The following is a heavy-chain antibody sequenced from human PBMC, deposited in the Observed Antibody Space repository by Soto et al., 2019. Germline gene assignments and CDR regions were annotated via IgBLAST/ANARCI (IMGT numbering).Heavy chain of an antibody. CDR1: GFTFDDYA. CDR2: ISWNSGSI. V-gene: IGHV3-9*01. J-gene: IGHJ4*02. D-gene: IGHD3-3*01. CDR3: AKAGFWSGYYSLVDY. Sequence: EVQLVESGGGLVQPGRSLRLSCAASGFTFDDYAMHWVRQAPGKGLEWVSGISWNSGSIGYADSVKGRFTISRDNAKNSLYLQMNSLEAEDTALYYCAKAGFWSGYYSLVDYWGQGTLVTVSS.